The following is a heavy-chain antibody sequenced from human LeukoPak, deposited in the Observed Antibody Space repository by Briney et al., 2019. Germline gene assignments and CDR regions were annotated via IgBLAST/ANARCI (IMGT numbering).Heavy chain of an antibody. CDR2: IIPIFGTA. J-gene: IGHJ4*02. D-gene: IGHD6-13*01. CDR3: ARVRDSSSWYYFDY. Sequence: GASVKVSCKASGGTFISYAISWVRQAPGQGLEWMGGIIPIFGTANYAQKFQGRVTITTDESTSTAYMELSSLRSEDTAVYYCARVRDSSSWYYFDYWGQGTLVTVSS. V-gene: IGHV1-69*05. CDR1: GGTFISYA.